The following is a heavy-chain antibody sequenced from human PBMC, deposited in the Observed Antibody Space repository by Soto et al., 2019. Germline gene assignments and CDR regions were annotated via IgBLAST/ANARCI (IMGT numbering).Heavy chain of an antibody. CDR3: ARGCSCSTSCYGY. CDR2: INHSGST. J-gene: IGHJ4*02. D-gene: IGHD2-2*01. Sequence: QVQLQQWGAGLLKPSETLSRTCAVYGGSFSGYYWSWIRQPPGKGLEWIGEINHSGSTNYNPSLRRRVTISVDTSKNQHSLKLSSVTAADTDVYYCARGCSCSTSCYGYWGQGTLVTVSS. CDR1: GGSFSGYY. V-gene: IGHV4-34*01.